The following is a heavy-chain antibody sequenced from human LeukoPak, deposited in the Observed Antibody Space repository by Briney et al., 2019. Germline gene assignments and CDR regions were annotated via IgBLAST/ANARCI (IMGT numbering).Heavy chain of an antibody. CDR2: IYYSGST. V-gene: IGHV4-31*03. CDR3: ARGRSRYYDSSGYQDAFDI. Sequence: SQTLSLTCTVSGGSISSGGYYWSWIRQHPGKGLEWIGYIYYSGSTYYNPSLKSRVTISVDTSKNQFSLKLSSVTAADTAVYYCARGRSRYYDSSGYQDAFDIWGHGTMVTVSS. D-gene: IGHD3-22*01. CDR1: GGSISSGGYY. J-gene: IGHJ3*02.